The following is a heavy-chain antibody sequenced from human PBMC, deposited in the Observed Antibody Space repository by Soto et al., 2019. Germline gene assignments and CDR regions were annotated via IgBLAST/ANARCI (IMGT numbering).Heavy chain of an antibody. CDR1: GRTFSSYT. J-gene: IGHJ4*02. V-gene: IGHV1-69*04. Sequence: PVEAPFKASGRTFSSYTISWVRQAPGQGLEWMGRIIPILGIANYAQKFQGRVTITADKSTSTAYMELSSLRSEDTAVYYCARDLTGGYDQDYWGQGTLVTVSS. CDR2: IIPILGIA. D-gene: IGHD5-12*01. CDR3: ARDLTGGYDQDY.